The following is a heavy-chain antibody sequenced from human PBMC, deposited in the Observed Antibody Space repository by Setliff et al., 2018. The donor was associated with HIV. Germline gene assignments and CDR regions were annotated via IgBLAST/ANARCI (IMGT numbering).Heavy chain of an antibody. D-gene: IGHD3-10*01. J-gene: IGHJ3*02. CDR3: AGPRGDEAFDI. CDR2: VITILDIT. CDR1: GYTFTSFY. V-gene: IGHV1-46*01. Sequence: ASVKVSCKASGYTFTSFYMHWVRQAPGQGLEWMGQVITILDITSYAQKFQGRVTITADESTNTMYMELSSLRSDDTAVYYCAGPRGDEAFDIWGQGTMVTVSS.